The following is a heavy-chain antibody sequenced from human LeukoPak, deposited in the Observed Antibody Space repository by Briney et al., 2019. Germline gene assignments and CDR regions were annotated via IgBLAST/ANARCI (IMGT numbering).Heavy chain of an antibody. CDR2: ISAYNGNT. D-gene: IGHD3-22*01. Sequence: ASVKVSCKASGYTFTSYGISWVRQAPGQGLEWMGWISAYNGNTNYARKLQGRVTMTTDTSTSTAYMELRSLRSDDTAVYYCARDYVALVVITTDDRFDPWGQGTLVTVSS. V-gene: IGHV1-18*01. J-gene: IGHJ5*02. CDR1: GYTFTSYG. CDR3: ARDYVALVVITTDDRFDP.